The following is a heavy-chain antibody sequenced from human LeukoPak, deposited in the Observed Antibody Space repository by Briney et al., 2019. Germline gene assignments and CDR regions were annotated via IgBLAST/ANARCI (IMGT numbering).Heavy chain of an antibody. Sequence: SVKVSCKASGGTFSNYAISWVRQAPGQGLEWMGGIIPIFGTANYAQKFQGRVTITADESTSTAYMELSSLRSEDTAVYYCTNMVRGVIITRDWFDPWGQGTLVTVSS. J-gene: IGHJ5*02. V-gene: IGHV1-69*13. D-gene: IGHD3-10*01. CDR2: IIPIFGTA. CDR1: GGTFSNYA. CDR3: TNMVRGVIITRDWFDP.